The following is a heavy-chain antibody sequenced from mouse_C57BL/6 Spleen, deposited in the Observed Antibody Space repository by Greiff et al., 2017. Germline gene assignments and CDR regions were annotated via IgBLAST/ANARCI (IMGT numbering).Heavy chain of an antibody. CDR3: ARWGDPYYFDY. CDR2: INPRTGGT. Sequence: EVQRVESGPELVKPGASVKISCKASGYSFTGYYMNWVKQSPEKSLEWIGEINPRTGGTTYNQKFKAKATLTVDKSSSTAYMQLKSLTSEDSAVYYCARWGDPYYFDYWGQGTTLTVSS. J-gene: IGHJ2*01. CDR1: GYSFTGYY. V-gene: IGHV1-42*01.